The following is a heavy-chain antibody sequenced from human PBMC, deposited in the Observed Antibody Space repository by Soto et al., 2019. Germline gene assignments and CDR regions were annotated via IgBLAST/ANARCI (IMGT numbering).Heavy chain of an antibody. D-gene: IGHD2-21*02. CDR3: AKLGNCGGDCYGAFDI. V-gene: IGHV3-23*01. Sequence: GGSLRLSCAASGFTFSSYAMSWVRQAPGKGLEWVSAISGRGGSTYYADSVKGRFTISRDNSKNTLYLQMNSLRAEDTAVYYCAKLGNCGGDCYGAFDIWGKGTMVTVSS. J-gene: IGHJ3*02. CDR1: GFTFSSYA. CDR2: ISGRGGST.